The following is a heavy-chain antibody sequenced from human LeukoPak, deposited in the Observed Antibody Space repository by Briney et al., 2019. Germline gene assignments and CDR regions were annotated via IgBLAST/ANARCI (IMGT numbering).Heavy chain of an antibody. CDR1: GGTFSSYA. CDR3: AADRSSGWNGGDY. D-gene: IGHD6-19*01. J-gene: IGHJ4*02. CDR2: IIPIFGTA. Sequence: SVKVSCKASGGTFSSYAISWVRQAPGQGLEWMGGIIPIFGTANYAQKFQGRVTITADESTSTAYMELSSLRSEDTAVYYCAADRSSGWNGGDYWGQGTLVTVSS. V-gene: IGHV1-69*01.